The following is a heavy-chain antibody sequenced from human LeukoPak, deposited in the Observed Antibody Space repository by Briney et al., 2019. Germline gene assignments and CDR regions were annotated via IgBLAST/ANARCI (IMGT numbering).Heavy chain of an antibody. D-gene: IGHD2-2*02. CDR3: ARDFGSSYTSPFPF. Sequence: PGGSLRLSCAAPGFTFSNFNMNWVRQAPGKGLEWISSITYSSRYMYYADSVKGRFTISRDNAKNSLYLHMNSLRAEDTAVYYCARDFGSSYTSPFPFWGQGTLVTVSS. J-gene: IGHJ4*02. CDR2: ITYSSRYM. CDR1: GFTFSNFN. V-gene: IGHV3-21*01.